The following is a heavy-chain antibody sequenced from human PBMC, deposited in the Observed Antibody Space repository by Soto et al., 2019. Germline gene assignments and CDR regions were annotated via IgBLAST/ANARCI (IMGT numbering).Heavy chain of an antibody. V-gene: IGHV6-1*01. Sequence: SQTLSLTCAISGDSVSSNTASWNWIRQSPSRGLEWLGRTYFRSKWYNDYAVSVKSRIIINPDTSSNQFSLQLKSVTPEDTEVYFCAKGGNLVQKTGYACDRLGEGILVTVSS. J-gene: IGHJ5*02. CDR3: AKGGNLVQKTGYACDR. CDR2: TYFRSKWYN. CDR1: GDSVSSNTAS. D-gene: IGHD5-12*01.